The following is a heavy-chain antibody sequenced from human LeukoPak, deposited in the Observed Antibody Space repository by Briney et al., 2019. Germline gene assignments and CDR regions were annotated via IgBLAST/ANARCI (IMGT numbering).Heavy chain of an antibody. Sequence: GGSLRLSCAASGFTFSNYAMSWVRQAPGKGLEWVSGISESGGSTFYADSVKGRFTISRDNSRNTLYLQLNSLSAEDTAVYHCAKDFEADRTPLDYWGQGTLVTVSS. CDR1: GFTFSNYA. D-gene: IGHD3-9*01. CDR3: AKDFEADRTPLDY. CDR2: ISESGGST. V-gene: IGHV3-23*01. J-gene: IGHJ4*02.